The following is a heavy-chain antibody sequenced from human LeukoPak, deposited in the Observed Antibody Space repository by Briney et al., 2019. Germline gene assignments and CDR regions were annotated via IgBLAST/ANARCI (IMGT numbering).Heavy chain of an antibody. CDR1: GYTFTSYG. D-gene: IGHD7-27*01. V-gene: IGHV1-18*01. J-gene: IGHJ4*02. Sequence: ASVKVSCKASGYTFTSYGISWVRQAPGQGLEWMGWISAYNGYTNYAQKFQGRVTITADKSTSTAYMELSSLRSEDTAVYYCARDRGGDSRLGLDYWGQGTLVTVSS. CDR2: ISAYNGYT. CDR3: ARDRGGDSRLGLDY.